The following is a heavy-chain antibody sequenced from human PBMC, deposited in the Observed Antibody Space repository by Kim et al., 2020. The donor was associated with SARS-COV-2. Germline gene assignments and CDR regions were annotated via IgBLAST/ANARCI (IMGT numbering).Heavy chain of an antibody. D-gene: IGHD6-19*01. CDR3: ARDCAVAGPFYGMDV. V-gene: IGHV4-4*02. CDR1: GGSISSSNW. J-gene: IGHJ6*02. CDR2: IYHSGST. Sequence: SETLSLTCAVSGGSISSSNWWSWVRQPPGKGLEWIGEIYHSGSTNYNPSLKSRVTISVDKSKNQFSLKLSSVTAADTAVYYCARDCAVAGPFYGMDVWGQGTTVTVSS.